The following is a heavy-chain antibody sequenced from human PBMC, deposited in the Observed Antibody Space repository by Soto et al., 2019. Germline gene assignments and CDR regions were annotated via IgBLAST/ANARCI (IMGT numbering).Heavy chain of an antibody. CDR1: GFTFSSYA. D-gene: IGHD6-13*01. J-gene: IGHJ4*02. CDR2: ISGSGGST. CDR3: AKASAAAAEGHFDY. Sequence: LRISCAASGFTFSSYAMSWVRQAPGKGLEWVSAISGSGGSTYYADSVKGRFTISRDNSKNTLYLQMNSLRAEDTAVYYCAKASAAAAEGHFDYWGQGPRVTVSS. V-gene: IGHV3-23*01.